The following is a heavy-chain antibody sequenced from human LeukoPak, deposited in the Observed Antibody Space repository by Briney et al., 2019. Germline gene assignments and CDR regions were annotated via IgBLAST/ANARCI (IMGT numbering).Heavy chain of an antibody. CDR1: GYTFTSYD. J-gene: IGHJ6*03. CDR2: MNPNSGNT. D-gene: IGHD2-2*02. V-gene: IGHV1-8*01. CDR3: ARGRRYCRSISCYRRVYYYHYMDV. Sequence: GAPVKVSCKASGYTFTSYDINWVRQATGQGLEWMGWMNPNSGNTGYAQKFQGRVTMTRNTSISTAYMELSSLRSEDTAVYYCARGRRYCRSISCYRRVYYYHYMDVWGKGTTVTVSS.